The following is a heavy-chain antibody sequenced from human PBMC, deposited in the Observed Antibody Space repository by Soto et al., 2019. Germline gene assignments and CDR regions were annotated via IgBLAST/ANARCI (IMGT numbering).Heavy chain of an antibody. CDR3: ARDHGSRERQQLRPGIYYYYYGMDV. Sequence: SETLSLTCTVSGGSISSGGYYWSWIRQHPGKGLEWIGYIYYSGSTYYNPSVKSRVTISVDTSKNQFSLKLSSVTAADTAVYYCARDHGSRERQQLRPGIYYYYYGMDVWGQGTTVTVSS. J-gene: IGHJ6*02. V-gene: IGHV4-31*03. CDR2: IYYSGST. CDR1: GGSISSGGYY. D-gene: IGHD6-13*01.